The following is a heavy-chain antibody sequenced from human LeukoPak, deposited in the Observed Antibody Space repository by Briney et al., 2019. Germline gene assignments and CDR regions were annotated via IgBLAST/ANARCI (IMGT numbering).Heavy chain of an antibody. J-gene: IGHJ4*02. D-gene: IGHD5-24*01. Sequence: NPSETLSLTCTVSGGSISSGSYYWSWIRQPAGKGLEWIGRIYTSGSTNYNPSLKSRVTISVDTSKNQFSLKLSSVTAADTAVYYCARSRVEMATIVYFDYRGQGTLVTVSS. CDR3: ARSRVEMATIVYFDY. V-gene: IGHV4-61*02. CDR1: GGSISSGSYY. CDR2: IYTSGST.